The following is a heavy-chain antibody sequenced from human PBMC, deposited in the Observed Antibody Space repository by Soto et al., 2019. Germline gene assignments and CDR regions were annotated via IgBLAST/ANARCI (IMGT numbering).Heavy chain of an antibody. CDR3: AKDALTIVVVPAALGV. D-gene: IGHD2-2*01. CDR1: GFTFSSYA. J-gene: IGHJ6*02. Sequence: PRLSCAASGFTFSSYAMSWVRQAPGKGLEWVSAISGSGGSTYYADSVKGRFTISRDNSKNTLYLQMNSLRAEDTAVYYCAKDALTIVVVPAALGVWGQGTTVTVSS. CDR2: ISGSGGST. V-gene: IGHV3-23*01.